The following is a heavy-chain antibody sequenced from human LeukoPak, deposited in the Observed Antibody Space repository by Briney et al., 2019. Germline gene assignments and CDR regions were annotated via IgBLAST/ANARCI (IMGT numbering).Heavy chain of an antibody. J-gene: IGHJ3*02. CDR1: GYTFTSYY. CDR3: ARDREEWCMLPPCDAFDI. CDR2: INPSGGST. D-gene: IGHD2-8*01. V-gene: IGHV1-46*01. Sequence: GASVKVSCKASGYTFTSYYMHWVRQAPGQGLEWMGIINPSGGSTSHAQKFQGRVTMTRDMSTSTVYMELSSLRSEDTAVYYCARDREEWCMLPPCDAFDIWGQGTMVTVSS.